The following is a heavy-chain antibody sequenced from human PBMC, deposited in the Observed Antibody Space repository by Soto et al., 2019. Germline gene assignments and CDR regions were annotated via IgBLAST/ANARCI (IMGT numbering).Heavy chain of an antibody. V-gene: IGHV4-59*01. CDR1: GGSISNYY. D-gene: IGHD6-19*01. CDR2: IYYSGST. CDR3: AREGGELGSGWYDY. Sequence: PSETLSLTCTVSGGSISNYYWSWIRQPPGKGLEWIGYIYYSGSTNYNPSLKSRVTISVDTSKNQFSLRLSSVTAADTAVYYCAREGGELGSGWYDYWGQGTPVTVSS. J-gene: IGHJ4*02.